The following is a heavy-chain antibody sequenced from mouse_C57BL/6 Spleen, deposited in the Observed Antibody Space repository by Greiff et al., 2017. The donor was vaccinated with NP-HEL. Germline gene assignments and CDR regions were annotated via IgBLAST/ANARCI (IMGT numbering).Heavy chain of an antibody. Sequence: EVQVVESGGDLVKPGGSLKLSCAASGFTFSSYGMSWVRQTPDKRLEWVATISSGGSYTYYPDSVKGRFTISIDNAKNTLYLQMSSLESEDTAMYYCARTGFTTLVAPYWYFDVWGTGTPVTVSS. D-gene: IGHD1-1*01. J-gene: IGHJ1*03. CDR3: ARTGFTTLVAPYWYFDV. V-gene: IGHV5-6*01. CDR1: GFTFSSYG. CDR2: ISSGGSYT.